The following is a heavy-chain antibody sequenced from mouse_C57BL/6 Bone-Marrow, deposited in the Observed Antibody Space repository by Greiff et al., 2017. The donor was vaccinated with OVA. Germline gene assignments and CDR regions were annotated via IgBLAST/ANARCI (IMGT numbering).Heavy chain of an antibody. CDR2: IHTNSGST. CDR3: ARLLPSYAMDY. V-gene: IGHV1-64*01. D-gene: IGHD2-3*01. Sequence: VQLQQPGAELVKPGASVKLSCKASGYTFTSYWMHWVKQRPGQGLEWIGMIHTNSGSTKYNEKFKSKATLTVDKSSSTAYMQLSSLTSEDSAVYYCARLLPSYAMDYWGQGTSVTVSS. CDR1: GYTFTSYW. J-gene: IGHJ4*01.